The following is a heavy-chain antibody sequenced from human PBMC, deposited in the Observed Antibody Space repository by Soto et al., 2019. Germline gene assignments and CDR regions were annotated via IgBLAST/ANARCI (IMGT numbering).Heavy chain of an antibody. J-gene: IGHJ5*02. V-gene: IGHV4-39*01. CDR3: ATKKSVAEQLPPNWFDP. D-gene: IGHD6-6*01. Sequence: PSETLCLTCAIAGGSIISSSYYWGWIRQPPGKGLEWIGSIYYSGSTYYNPSLKSRVTISVDTSKNQFSLKLSSVTAADTAVYYCATKKSVAEQLPPNWFDPWGQGTLVTVSA. CDR1: GGSIISSSYY. CDR2: IYYSGST.